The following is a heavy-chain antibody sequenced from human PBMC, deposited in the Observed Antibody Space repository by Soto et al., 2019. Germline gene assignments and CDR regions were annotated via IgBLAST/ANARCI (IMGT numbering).Heavy chain of an antibody. V-gene: IGHV3-23*01. CDR1: GFTFSSYA. CDR3: AKLRYFDWSAYNWFEY. CDR2: ISGSGATT. J-gene: IGHJ5*01. D-gene: IGHD3-9*01. Sequence: EVQLLESGGGLVQPGGSLRLSCAASGFTFSSYAMTWVRQAPGKGLEWVSGISGSGATTSYADSVKGRFTVSRDNSKNTLYLQMNGLRVEDTAVYHCAKLRYFDWSAYNWFEYWGQGTPVTVSS.